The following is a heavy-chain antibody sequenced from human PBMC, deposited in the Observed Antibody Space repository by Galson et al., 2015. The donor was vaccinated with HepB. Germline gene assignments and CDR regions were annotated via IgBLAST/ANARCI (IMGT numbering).Heavy chain of an antibody. CDR1: GFTFRNHG. Sequence: SLRLSCAASGFTFRNHGMHWVRQAPGKGLEWVAVIWYDGSNAIYADSVKGRFTISRDNSKNMLYLQLDGLRAEDTAVYYCTRDIAARRLDFWGQGTLVIVSS. J-gene: IGHJ4*02. D-gene: IGHD6-6*01. CDR3: TRDIAARRLDF. V-gene: IGHV3-33*01. CDR2: IWYDGSNA.